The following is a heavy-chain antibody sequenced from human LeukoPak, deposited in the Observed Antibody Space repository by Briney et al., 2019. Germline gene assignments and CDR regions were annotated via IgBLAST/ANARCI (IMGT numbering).Heavy chain of an antibody. CDR2: IYYSGST. CDR1: GGSISSYH. J-gene: IGHJ6*02. CDR3: ARGGTTVTTSALRGRHYYGMDV. V-gene: IGHV4-59*01. D-gene: IGHD4-17*01. Sequence: PSETLSLTCTVSGGSISSYHWSWIRQPPGKGLEWIGYIYYSGSTNYNPSLKSRVTISVDTSKNQFSLKLSSVTAADTAVYCCARGGTTVTTSALRGRHYYGMDVWGQGTTVTVSS.